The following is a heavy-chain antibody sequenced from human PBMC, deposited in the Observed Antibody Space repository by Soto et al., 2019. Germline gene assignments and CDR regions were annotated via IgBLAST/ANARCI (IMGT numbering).Heavy chain of an antibody. V-gene: IGHV1-2*02. J-gene: IGHJ4*02. CDR2: INPKSGGT. CDR1: GDTFTDSS. Sequence: ASVKVSCKASGDTFTDSSMHWVRQAPGQGFEWMGWINPKSGGTKYPQKFQGRVTMTRDTSLSTVYMTLTRLTSDDTAVYYCARDLAKGGGSAGFDYWGQGTLVTVSS. D-gene: IGHD1-26*01. CDR3: ARDLAKGGGSAGFDY.